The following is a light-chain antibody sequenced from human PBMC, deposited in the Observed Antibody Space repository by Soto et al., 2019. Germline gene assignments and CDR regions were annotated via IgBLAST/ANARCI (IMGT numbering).Light chain of an antibody. CDR1: SSDVGGYNY. Sequence: QSALTQPRSVSGSPGQSVTISCTGTSSDVGGYNYVSWYQQHPGKAPKLMIYDVSKRPSGVPDRFSGSKSGNTASLTISGLQAEDEADYYCCSYAGSVVVFSGGTKVTVL. CDR3: CSYAGSVVV. CDR2: DVS. V-gene: IGLV2-11*01. J-gene: IGLJ2*01.